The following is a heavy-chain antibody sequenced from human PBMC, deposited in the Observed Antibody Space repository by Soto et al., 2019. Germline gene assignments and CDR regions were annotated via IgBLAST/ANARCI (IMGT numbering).Heavy chain of an antibody. CDR1: GFAFSSYG. CDR2: IWYDGSNK. V-gene: IGHV3-33*01. CDR3: ARSAIMVRGVTIPGGAFDI. D-gene: IGHD3-10*01. J-gene: IGHJ3*02. Sequence: QVQLVESGGGVVQPGRSLRLSCAASGFAFSSYGMHWVRQAPGKGLEWVAVIWYDGSNKYYADSVKGRFTISRDNSKNTLYLQINSLRAEDTAVYYCARSAIMVRGVTIPGGAFDIWGQGTMATVSS.